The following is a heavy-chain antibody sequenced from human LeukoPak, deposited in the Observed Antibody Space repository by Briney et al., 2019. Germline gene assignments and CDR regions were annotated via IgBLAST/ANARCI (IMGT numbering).Heavy chain of an antibody. Sequence: PSETLSLTCIVSGGSISSYHWSWIRQPPGKGLEWIGYIYYSGSTNYNPSLKSRVTISVDTSKNQFSLKLSSVTAADTAVYYCAREARAYCGGDCYSGGAFDIWGQGTMVTVSS. D-gene: IGHD2-21*02. V-gene: IGHV4-59*01. J-gene: IGHJ3*02. CDR1: GGSISSYH. CDR3: AREARAYCGGDCYSGGAFDI. CDR2: IYYSGST.